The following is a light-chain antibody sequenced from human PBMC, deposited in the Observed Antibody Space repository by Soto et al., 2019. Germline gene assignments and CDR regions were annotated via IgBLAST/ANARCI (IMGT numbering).Light chain of an antibody. V-gene: IGKV3D-15*01. CDR1: ESVGSN. CDR2: GAS. Sequence: EIVMTQSPVTLSVSPGERSTLSFRASESVGSNLAWYQQKPGQAPRLLISGASTRAADIPDRFSGSGSGTDFTLTIGRLEPEDLAVYYCQQYDSSPRTFGQGTKVDI. CDR3: QQYDSSPRT. J-gene: IGKJ1*01.